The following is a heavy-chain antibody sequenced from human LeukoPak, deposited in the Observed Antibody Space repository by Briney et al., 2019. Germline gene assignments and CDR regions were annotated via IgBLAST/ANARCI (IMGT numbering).Heavy chain of an antibody. Sequence: SVKLSCKASGVTFSSYAISWVRQAPGQGLEWMGGIFPIFGTANYAQKFQGRVTITADESTSTAYMELSSLRSEDTAVYYCARESLIVVVPAAIAFDIWGQGTMVTVSS. CDR3: ARESLIVVVPAAIAFDI. CDR1: GVTFSSYA. D-gene: IGHD2-2*01. J-gene: IGHJ3*02. CDR2: IFPIFGTA. V-gene: IGHV1-69*13.